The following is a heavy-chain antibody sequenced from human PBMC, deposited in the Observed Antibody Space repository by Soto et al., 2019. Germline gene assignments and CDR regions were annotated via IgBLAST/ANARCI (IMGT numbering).Heavy chain of an antibody. CDR1: GYTFTSYA. D-gene: IGHD3-16*01. CDR2: INAGNGNT. Sequence: QVQLVQSGAEVKKPGASVKVSCKASGYTFTSYAMHWVRQAPGQRLEWMGWINAGNGNTKYSQKFQGRVTITRDTSASTAYMELSSLRSEDTAVYYCARGRSGDYDYIWGSYAVVLYFQHWGQGTLVTVSS. CDR3: ARGRSGDYDYIWGSYAVVLYFQH. J-gene: IGHJ1*01. V-gene: IGHV1-3*01.